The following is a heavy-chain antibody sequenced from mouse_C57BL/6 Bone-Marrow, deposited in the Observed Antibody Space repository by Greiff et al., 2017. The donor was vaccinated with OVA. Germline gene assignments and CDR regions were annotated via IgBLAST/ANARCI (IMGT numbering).Heavy chain of an antibody. Sequence: EVKLVESGGGLVQPKGSLKLSCAASGFSFNTYAMNWVRQAPGKGLEWVARIRSKSNNYATYYADSVKDRFTISRDDSESMLYLQMNNLKTEDTAMYYCVRHGKLDYFDYWGQGTTLTVSS. CDR1: GFSFNTYA. V-gene: IGHV10-1*01. CDR2: IRSKSNNYAT. J-gene: IGHJ2*01. CDR3: VRHGKLDYFDY.